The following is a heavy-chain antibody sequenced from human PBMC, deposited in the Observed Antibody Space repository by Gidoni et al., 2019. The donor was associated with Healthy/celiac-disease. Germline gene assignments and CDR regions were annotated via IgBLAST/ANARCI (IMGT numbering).Heavy chain of an antibody. CDR2: ISWDGGST. D-gene: IGHD6-6*01. V-gene: IGHV3-43D*03. CDR1: GFTFDDYA. J-gene: IGHJ6*02. CDR3: AKDTRDGSSPDNYYYYYGMDV. Sequence: EVQLVESGGVVVQPGGSLSLSCAASGFTFDDYAMHWVRQAPGKGLGWVSLISWDGGSTYYADSVKGRFTISRDNSKNSLYLQMNSLRAEDTALYYCAKDTRDGSSPDNYYYYYGMDVWGQGTTVTVSS.